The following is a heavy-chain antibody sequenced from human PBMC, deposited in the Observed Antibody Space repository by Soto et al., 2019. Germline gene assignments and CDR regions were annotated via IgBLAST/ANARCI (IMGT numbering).Heavy chain of an antibody. CDR1: GYTFTSYG. CDR3: GSDSPPVDY. J-gene: IGHJ4*02. Sequence: QVQLVQSGAEVKKPGASVKVSCKASGYTFTSYGVSWVRQAPGQGLEWMGWISAYNGNTKYAQKLQGRGTMTTDTSEKTAYLDVGSVMSDDTAVYYCGSDSPPVDYWGQGTLVTVSS. V-gene: IGHV1-18*01. CDR2: ISAYNGNT.